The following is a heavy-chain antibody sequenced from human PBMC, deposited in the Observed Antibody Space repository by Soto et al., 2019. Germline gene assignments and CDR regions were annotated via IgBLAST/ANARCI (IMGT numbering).Heavy chain of an antibody. CDR1: GDSIGTTHSY. D-gene: IGHD2-8*01. CDR3: ARHEGNGNVWPLDY. V-gene: IGHV4-39*01. Sequence: QVQLLESGPGLVKPPETLSLTCTVSGDSIGTTHSYWAWIRQSPGKGLEWIGNIHYSGSTYYMPSLRSRVTLSVDTSKNQFSLRLTSVTAEDTAVYYCARHEGNGNVWPLDYWGQGILVTVSS. CDR2: IHYSGST. J-gene: IGHJ4*02.